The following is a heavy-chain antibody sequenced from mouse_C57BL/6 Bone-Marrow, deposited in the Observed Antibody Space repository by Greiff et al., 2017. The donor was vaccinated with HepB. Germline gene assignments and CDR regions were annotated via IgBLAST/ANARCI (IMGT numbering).Heavy chain of an antibody. Sequence: QVQLKQPGAELVKPGASVKVSCKASGYTFTSYWMHWVKQRPGQGLEWIGRIHPSDSDTNYNQKFKGKATLTVDKSSSTAYMQLSSLTSEDSAVYYCAIVDYGSSSQYFDVWGTGTTVTVSS. D-gene: IGHD1-1*01. J-gene: IGHJ1*03. CDR1: GYTFTSYW. V-gene: IGHV1-74*01. CDR2: IHPSDSDT. CDR3: AIVDYGSSSQYFDV.